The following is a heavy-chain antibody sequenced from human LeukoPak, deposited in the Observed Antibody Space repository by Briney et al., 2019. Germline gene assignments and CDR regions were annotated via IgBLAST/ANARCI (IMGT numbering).Heavy chain of an antibody. CDR1: GFTFRTYW. CDR2: IKQDESGK. J-gene: IGHJ4*02. D-gene: IGHD6-19*01. V-gene: IGHV3-7*03. CDR3: ARGLTVAGTAIFDY. Sequence: GGSLRLSCAASGFTFRTYWMSWVRQAPGKGLEWVANIKQDESGKYYMGSVEGRFTISRDNAKNSLYLQMDSLRAEDTAVYYCARGLTVAGTAIFDYWGQGTLVTVSS.